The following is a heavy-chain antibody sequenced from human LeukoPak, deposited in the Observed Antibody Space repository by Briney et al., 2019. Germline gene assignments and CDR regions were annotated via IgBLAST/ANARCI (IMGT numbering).Heavy chain of an antibody. CDR1: GFTFSSYW. Sequence: PGGSLRLSCAASGFTFSSYWMSWVRQAPGKGLEWVANINQDVSETNYVDSVKGRFTISRDNAKNSLYLQMTGLRVEDTAVYYCARDRGYSSFDYWGQGTLVTVSS. CDR3: ARDRGYSSFDY. V-gene: IGHV3-7*01. CDR2: INQDVSET. D-gene: IGHD4-23*01. J-gene: IGHJ4*02.